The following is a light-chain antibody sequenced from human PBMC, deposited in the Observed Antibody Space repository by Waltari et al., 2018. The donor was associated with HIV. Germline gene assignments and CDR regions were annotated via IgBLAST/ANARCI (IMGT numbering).Light chain of an antibody. CDR1: QSVSSSY. CDR3: QQYGSAPRT. V-gene: IGKV3-20*01. J-gene: IGKJ1*01. CDR2: GAS. Sequence: EIALTQSPGTLSLSPGDRSTLSCRASQSVSSSYLAWYQQTPGQSPRLLIYGASSRATGIPDRFSGSGSGTDFTLTISRLEPEDFAVYHCQQYGSAPRTFGQGTKVEIK.